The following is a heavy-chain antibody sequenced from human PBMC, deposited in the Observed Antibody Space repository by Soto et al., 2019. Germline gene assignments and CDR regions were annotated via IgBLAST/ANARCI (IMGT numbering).Heavy chain of an antibody. CDR2: TYYRSKLYN. D-gene: IGHD3-9*01. CDR1: VASVSGYSAP. CDR3: ARAPYYDILTGYTAVPVRRRGMDV. J-gene: IGHJ6*02. Sequence: AQTLSLTGAISVASVSGYSAPSIWIRKSPSRGLDWLGRTYYRSKLYNDYAVSVKSRITINPDTSKNQFSLQLNSVTPEDTAVYYCARAPYYDILTGYTAVPVRRRGMDVWGQGTTVTVSS. V-gene: IGHV6-1*01.